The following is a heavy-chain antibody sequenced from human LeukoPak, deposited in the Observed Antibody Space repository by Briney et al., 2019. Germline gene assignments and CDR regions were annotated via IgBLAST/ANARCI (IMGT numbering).Heavy chain of an antibody. CDR3: ARDAAHYNSGSYREFDY. CDR1: GYTFTSYG. J-gene: IGHJ4*02. Sequence: ASVKVSCKASGYTFTSYGISWVRQAPGQGVEWMGWISAYNGNTNYAQKLQGRDTITTDTSTSTAYMELRSLRSDDTAVYYCARDAAHYNSGSYREFDYWGQGTLVTVSS. D-gene: IGHD3-10*01. CDR2: ISAYNGNT. V-gene: IGHV1-18*01.